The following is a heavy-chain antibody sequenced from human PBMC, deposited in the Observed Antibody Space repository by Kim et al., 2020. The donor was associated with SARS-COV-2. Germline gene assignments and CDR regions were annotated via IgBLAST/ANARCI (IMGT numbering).Heavy chain of an antibody. Sequence: GGSLRLSCAASGFTFSSYAMHWVRQAPGKGLEWVAVISYDGSNKYYADSVKGRFTISRDNSKNTLYLQMNSLRAEDTAVYYCARSLLSETRPKNYYDFWSGHGGYYYYGMDVWGQGTTVTVSS. J-gene: IGHJ6*02. CDR3: ARSLLSETRPKNYYDFWSGHGGYYYYGMDV. V-gene: IGHV3-30-3*01. CDR2: ISYDGSNK. CDR1: GFTFSSYA. D-gene: IGHD3-3*01.